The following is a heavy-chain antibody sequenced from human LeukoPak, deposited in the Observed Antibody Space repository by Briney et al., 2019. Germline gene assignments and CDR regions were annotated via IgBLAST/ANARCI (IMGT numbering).Heavy chain of an antibody. CDR3: ASGSGSYRTPYYYMDV. CDR2: IYSGGST. CDR1: GFTVSSNY. D-gene: IGHD3-10*01. Sequence: GGSLRLSCAASGFTVSSNYMSWVRQAPGKGLEWVSVIYSGGSTYYADSVKGRFTISRGNSKNTLYLQMNSLRAEDTAVYYCASGSGSYRTPYYYMDVWGTGTAVTVSS. J-gene: IGHJ6*03. V-gene: IGHV3-53*01.